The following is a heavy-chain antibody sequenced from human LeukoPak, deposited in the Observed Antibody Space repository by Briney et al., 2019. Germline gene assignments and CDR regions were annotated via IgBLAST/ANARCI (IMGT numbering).Heavy chain of an antibody. V-gene: IGHV1-69-2*01. J-gene: IGHJ4*02. CDR2: VDPEDGKT. Sequence: ASVKVSCTGSGYTFTDHYLHWVQQAPGKGLEWGGLVDPEDGKTTYAEKFQGRVTITADTSTATAYMELSSLKSEDRAVYYCATGIVATTRVDYWGQGTLVTVSS. D-gene: IGHD2-15*01. CDR3: ATGIVATTRVDY. CDR1: GYTFTDHY.